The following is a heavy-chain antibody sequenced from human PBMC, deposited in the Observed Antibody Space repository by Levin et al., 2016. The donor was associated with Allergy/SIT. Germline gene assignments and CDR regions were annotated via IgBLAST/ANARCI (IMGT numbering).Heavy chain of an antibody. J-gene: IGHJ6*02. D-gene: IGHD2-15*01. V-gene: IGHV3-30*03. Sequence: GESLKISCAASGFTFSSYGMHWVRQAPGKGLEWVAVISYDGSNKYYADSVKGRFTISRDNSKNTLYLQMNSLRAEDTAVYYCARFPCCGRWLPLVVYYYGMDVWGQGTTVTVSS. CDR1: GFTFSSYG. CDR2: ISYDGSNK. CDR3: ARFPCCGRWLPLVVYYYGMDV.